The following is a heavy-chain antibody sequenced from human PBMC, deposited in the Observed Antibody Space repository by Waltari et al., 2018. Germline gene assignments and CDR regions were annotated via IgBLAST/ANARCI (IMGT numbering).Heavy chain of an antibody. D-gene: IGHD5-18*01. Sequence: QVQLQESGPGLVKPSQPLYLTCPVSGGSISSGGYYRHRIREHPGKGLEWIGYIYYRGSTYYNPSLKSRVTISVDTSKNQFSLKLSSVTAADTAVYYCARVRLTATGIPGWFDPWGQGTLVTVSS. CDR2: IYYRGST. V-gene: IGHV4-31*03. CDR3: ARVRLTATGIPGWFDP. J-gene: IGHJ5*02. CDR1: GGSISSGGYY.